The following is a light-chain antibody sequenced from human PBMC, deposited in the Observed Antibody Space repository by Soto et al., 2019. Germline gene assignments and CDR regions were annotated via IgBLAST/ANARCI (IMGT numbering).Light chain of an antibody. J-gene: IGKJ1*01. Sequence: DIQMTQSPSTLFASLGDRVTISCRASQTITSWLAWYQQKPGKAPKLLIYDASSLESGVPSRFSGSGSGTEFTLTISSLQPDDFATYYCQQHNSYPWTFGQGTKVDIK. CDR1: QTITSW. CDR2: DAS. V-gene: IGKV1-5*01. CDR3: QQHNSYPWT.